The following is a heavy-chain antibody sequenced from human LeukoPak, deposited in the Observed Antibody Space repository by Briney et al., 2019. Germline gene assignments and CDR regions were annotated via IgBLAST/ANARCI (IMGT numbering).Heavy chain of an antibody. Sequence: SETLSLTCTVSGYSISSYYWCWILRPARKGLEWIVRIYTSGSTTYNPSPKSRVTMSVDNAKNQFSLMMISATAAATAAFYCGRERLERSLRGDSNWFDPWGQETQVTASS. CDR2: IYTSGST. V-gene: IGHV4-4*07. CDR3: GRERLERSLRGDSNWFDP. J-gene: IGHJ5*02. D-gene: IGHD3-3*01. CDR1: GYSISSYY.